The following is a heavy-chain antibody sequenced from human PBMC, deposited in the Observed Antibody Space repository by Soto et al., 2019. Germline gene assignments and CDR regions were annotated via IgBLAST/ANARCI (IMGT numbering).Heavy chain of an antibody. D-gene: IGHD2-2*01. CDR2: ISGSGGST. CDR1: GFTFSSYA. V-gene: IGHV3-23*01. J-gene: IGHJ6*03. Sequence: EVQLLESGGGLVQPGGSLRLSCAASGFTFSSYAMSWVRQAPGKGLEWVSAISGSGGSTYYADSVKGRFTISRDNSKNTLYLQMNSLRAEDTAVYYCAKSGCSSTSCYPLYYYYYYMDVWGKGTTVTVSS. CDR3: AKSGCSSTSCYPLYYYYYYMDV.